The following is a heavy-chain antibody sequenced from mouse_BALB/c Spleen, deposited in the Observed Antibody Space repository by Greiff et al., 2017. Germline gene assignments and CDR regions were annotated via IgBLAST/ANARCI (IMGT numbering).Heavy chain of an antibody. D-gene: IGHD4-1*01. V-gene: IGHV1-7*01. CDR2: INPSTGYT. CDR3: ARGPSWDWFAY. CDR1: GYTFTSYW. Sequence: QVQLKESGAELAKPGASVKMSCKASGYTFTSYWMHWVKQRPGQGLEWIGYINPSTGYTEYNQKFKDKATLTADKSSSTAYMQLSSLTSEDSAVYYCARGPSWDWFAYWGQGTLVTVSA. J-gene: IGHJ3*01.